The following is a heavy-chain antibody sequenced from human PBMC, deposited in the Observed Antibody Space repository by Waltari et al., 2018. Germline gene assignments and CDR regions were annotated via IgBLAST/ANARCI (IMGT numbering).Heavy chain of an antibody. J-gene: IGHJ4*02. CDR3: ARDPTFIAARAH. Sequence: QLQLQESGPGLVKPSETLSLTCTVSGGSISSSSYYWGWIRQPPGKGLEWIGSIYYSGRTSYNPSLKSRVTISVDTSKNQFSLKLSSVTAADTAVYYCARDPTFIAARAHWGQGTLVTVSS. V-gene: IGHV4-39*07. D-gene: IGHD6-6*01. CDR1: GGSISSSSYY. CDR2: IYYSGRT.